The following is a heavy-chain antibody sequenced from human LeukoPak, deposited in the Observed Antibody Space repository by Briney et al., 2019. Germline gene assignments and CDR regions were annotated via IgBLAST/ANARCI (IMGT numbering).Heavy chain of an antibody. J-gene: IGHJ6*02. CDR1: GGSISSYY. CDR3: ARCSTHYYGMDV. V-gene: IGHV4-59*01. CDR2: IYYSGST. Sequence: SETLSLTCTVSGGSISSYYWSWIRQPPGKGLEWIGYIYYSGSTNYNPSLKSRVTISVDTSKNQFSLKLSSVTAADTAVYYCARCSTHYYGMDVWGQGTTVTVSS. D-gene: IGHD2-2*01.